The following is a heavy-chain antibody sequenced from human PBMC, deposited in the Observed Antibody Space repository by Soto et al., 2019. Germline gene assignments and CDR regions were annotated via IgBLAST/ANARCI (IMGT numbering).Heavy chain of an antibody. Sequence: QVVLEQSGGEVKKPGASVKVSCKASGYTFSGYSITWVRQAPGQGLEWMGRISGYNGNTNYSRTLRGRLTLTTDTSTNKAYIELKSHTSDDTAVYYCARYVFCGGAPECPDMDVWGQGTTVTVSS. CDR3: ARYVFCGGAPECPDMDV. D-gene: IGHD2-21*01. V-gene: IGHV1-18*04. CDR2: ISGYNGNT. J-gene: IGHJ6*02. CDR1: GYTFSGYS.